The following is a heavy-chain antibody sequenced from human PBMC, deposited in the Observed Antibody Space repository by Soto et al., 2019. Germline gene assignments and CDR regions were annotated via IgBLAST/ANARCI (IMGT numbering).Heavy chain of an antibody. V-gene: IGHV4-31*03. CDR3: ARATSFSGHHGY. J-gene: IGHJ4*02. CDR1: GGSFSSGGYY. D-gene: IGHD2-8*02. CDR2: IYYSGST. Sequence: SETLSLTCTVSGGSFSSGGYYWSWIRQLPGKGLEWIGYIYYSGSTYYNPSLKSRFTISLDTSKNQFSLKLSSVTAADTAVYYCARATSFSGHHGYWGQGTLVTSPQ.